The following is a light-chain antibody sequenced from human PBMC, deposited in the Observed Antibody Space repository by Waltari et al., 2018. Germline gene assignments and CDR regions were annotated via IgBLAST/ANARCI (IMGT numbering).Light chain of an antibody. CDR3: QQYSDWPLT. CDR1: QSVSSS. J-gene: IGKJ1*01. V-gene: IGKV3-15*01. Sequence: EIVMTQSPGTLSVSPGERATLSCRASQSVSSSLAWYQQKPGQAPRLLIYGASTRATGIPGRFSGSGSGTEFTLTISVLQSEDFAVYHCQQYSDWPLTFGQGTKVEI. CDR2: GAS.